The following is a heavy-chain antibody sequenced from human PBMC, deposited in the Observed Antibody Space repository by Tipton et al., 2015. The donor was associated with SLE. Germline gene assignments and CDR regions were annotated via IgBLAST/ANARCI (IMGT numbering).Heavy chain of an antibody. V-gene: IGHV4-34*01. CDR2: INHSGST. J-gene: IGHJ4*02. Sequence: SLTCAVYGGSFSGYYWSWIRQPPGKGLEWIGEINHSGSTNYNPSLKSRVTISVDTSKNQFSLKLSSVTAADTAVYYCARRRGSGRSFDYWGQGTLVIVSS. CDR1: GGSFSGYY. CDR3: ARRRGSGRSFDY. D-gene: IGHD3-10*01.